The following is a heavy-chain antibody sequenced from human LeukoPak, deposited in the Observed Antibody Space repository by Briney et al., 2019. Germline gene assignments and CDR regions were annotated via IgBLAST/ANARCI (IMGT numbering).Heavy chain of an antibody. CDR2: IYHSGST. Sequence: SETLSLTCAVSGGSISSGGYSWSWIRQPPGKGLEWIGYIYHSGSTYYNPSLKSRVTISVDRSKNQFSLKLSSVTAADTAVYYCARVDMTIPGGVTDYWGQGTLVTVSS. CDR1: GGSISSGGYS. V-gene: IGHV4-30-2*01. CDR3: ARVDMTIPGGVTDY. D-gene: IGHD4/OR15-4a*01. J-gene: IGHJ4*02.